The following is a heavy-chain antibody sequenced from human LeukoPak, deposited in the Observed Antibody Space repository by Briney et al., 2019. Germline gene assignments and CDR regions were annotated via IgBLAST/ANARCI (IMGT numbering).Heavy chain of an antibody. D-gene: IGHD3-10*01. CDR3: ARESVSSGSNWFDP. Sequence: SETLSLSCAVSAYSISSDYYWGWMRQPPGKGLEWIGTIYHSGTTHYNPSLKSRVTISVDTSKNQFSLKLSSVTAADTAVYYCARESVSSGSNWFDPWGQGTLVTVSS. CDR2: IYHSGTT. V-gene: IGHV4-38-2*02. J-gene: IGHJ5*02. CDR1: AYSISSDYY.